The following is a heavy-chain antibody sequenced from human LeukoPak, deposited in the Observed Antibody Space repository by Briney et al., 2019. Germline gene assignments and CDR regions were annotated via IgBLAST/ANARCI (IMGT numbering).Heavy chain of an antibody. CDR2: IYTSGST. CDR1: GGSISSYY. CDR3: ARDLPRGAYCGGDCYNYGMDV. D-gene: IGHD2-21*01. Sequence: SETLSLTCTVSGGSISSYYWSWIRQPTGKGLEWIGRIYTSGSTNYNPSLKSRVTMSVDTSKNQFSLKLSSVTAADTAVYYCARDLPRGAYCGGDCYNYGMDVWGQGTTVTVSS. J-gene: IGHJ6*02. V-gene: IGHV4-4*07.